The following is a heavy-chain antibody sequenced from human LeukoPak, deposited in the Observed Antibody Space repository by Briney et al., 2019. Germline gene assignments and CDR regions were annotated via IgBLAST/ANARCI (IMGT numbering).Heavy chain of an antibody. CDR3: AKVGDPTYYYGSGSYCDY. Sequence: PGGSLRLSCEASGFTFNRYAMSWVRQAQGKGLEWVSAISGGADSTYYADSVKGRFTISRDNSKNTLNLQMNSLRAEDTAVYYCAKVGDPTYYYGSGSYCDYWGQGTLVTVSS. D-gene: IGHD3-10*01. V-gene: IGHV3-23*01. J-gene: IGHJ4*02. CDR1: GFTFNRYA. CDR2: ISGGADST.